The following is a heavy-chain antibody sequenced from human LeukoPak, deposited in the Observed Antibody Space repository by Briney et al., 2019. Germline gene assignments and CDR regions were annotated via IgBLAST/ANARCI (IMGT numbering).Heavy chain of an antibody. Sequence: SVKVSCKASGVTFSSYAISWVRQAPGQGLEWMGGIIPIFGTANYAQKFQGRVTITADESTSTVYMELSTLRSEDTAVYYCARSHYASGSYYYSGLDVWGQGTTVTVSS. CDR3: ARSHYASGSYYYSGLDV. J-gene: IGHJ6*02. D-gene: IGHD3-10*01. CDR2: IIPIFGTA. CDR1: GVTFSSYA. V-gene: IGHV1-69*13.